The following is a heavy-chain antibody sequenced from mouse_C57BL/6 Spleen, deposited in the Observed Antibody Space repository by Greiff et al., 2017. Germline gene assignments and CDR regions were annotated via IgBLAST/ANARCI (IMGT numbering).Heavy chain of an antibody. CDR1: GYAFSSSW. J-gene: IGHJ2*01. Sequence: QVQLKESGPELVKPGASVKISCKASGYAFSSSWMNWVKQRPGKGLEWIGRIYPGDGDTNYNGKFKGKATLTADKSSSTAYMQLSSLTSEDSAVYYCARGPGYFDYWGQGTTLTVSS. CDR2: IYPGDGDT. CDR3: ARGPGYFDY. V-gene: IGHV1-82*01.